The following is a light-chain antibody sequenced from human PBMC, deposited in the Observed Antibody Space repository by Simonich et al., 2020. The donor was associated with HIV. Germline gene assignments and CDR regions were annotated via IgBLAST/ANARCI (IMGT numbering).Light chain of an antibody. CDR1: QSVLYSSNNKNY. Sequence: DIVMTQSPDSLAVSLGERATINCRSSQSVLYSSNNKNYLAWYQQKPGQPPKLLIYGASTRDSGVPDRFSGSESGTDFTLTISSLQAEDVAVYYCQQYYSTPWTFGQGTKVEIK. J-gene: IGKJ1*01. CDR3: QQYYSTPWT. CDR2: GAS. V-gene: IGKV4-1*01.